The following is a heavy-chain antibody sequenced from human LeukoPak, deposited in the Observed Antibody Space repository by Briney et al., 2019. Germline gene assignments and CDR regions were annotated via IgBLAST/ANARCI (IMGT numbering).Heavy chain of an antibody. J-gene: IGHJ6*02. Sequence: GSSVKVSCKASGGTFSSYAISWVRQAPGQGLEWMGGTIPIFGTANYAQKFQGRVTITTDESTSTAYMELSSLRSEDTAVYYCATLGDVLRLFPLISLDGMDVWGQGTTVTVSS. CDR2: TIPIFGTA. V-gene: IGHV1-69*05. CDR3: ATLGDVLRLFPLISLDGMDV. D-gene: IGHD3-3*01. CDR1: GGTFSSYA.